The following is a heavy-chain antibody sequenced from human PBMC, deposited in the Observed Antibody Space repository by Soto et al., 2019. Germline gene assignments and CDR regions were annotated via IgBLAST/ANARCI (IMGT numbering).Heavy chain of an antibody. Sequence: PSETLSLTCAVFGDSMNTNNWLSWVRQTPGKGLEWIGEIHHNGDTTYTPSLKSRVTMSLDKSKYHFSLSLTSVTAADTAVYYCAGTRQSCTTSRCHDVYFDFWGRGTLVTVSS. J-gene: IGHJ4*02. CDR3: AGTRQSCTTSRCHDVYFDF. CDR1: GDSMNTNNW. D-gene: IGHD2-8*01. CDR2: IHHNGDT. V-gene: IGHV4-4*02.